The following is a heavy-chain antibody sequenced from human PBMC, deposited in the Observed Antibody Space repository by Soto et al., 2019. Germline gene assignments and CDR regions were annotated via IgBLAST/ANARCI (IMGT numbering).Heavy chain of an antibody. CDR3: AKARGGFSWPHFDY. Sequence: SVKVSCKASGFTFTSSAMQWVRQARGQRLEWIGWIVVGSGNTNYAQKFQERVTITRDMSTSTAYMELSSLRAEDTAVYYCAKARGGFSWPHFDYWGQGTLVTVSS. CDR1: GFTFTSSA. D-gene: IGHD1-26*01. J-gene: IGHJ4*02. CDR2: IVVGSGNT. V-gene: IGHV1-58*02.